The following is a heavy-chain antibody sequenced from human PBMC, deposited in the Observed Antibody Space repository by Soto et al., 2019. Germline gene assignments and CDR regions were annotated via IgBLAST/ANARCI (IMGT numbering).Heavy chain of an antibody. J-gene: IGHJ4*02. CDR3: ARVLYGDYSLYYFDY. V-gene: IGHV4-30-4*01. CDR2: IYYSGTT. Sequence: QVQLQESGPGLVKPSQTLSLTCTVSGGSISSGDYYWSWIRQPPGKGLEWIGYIYYSGTTYYNPSLKSRVTMSVDTSENHFSLRLSSVTAADTAVYYCARVLYGDYSLYYFDYWGQGTLVTVSS. CDR1: GGSISSGDYY. D-gene: IGHD4-17*01.